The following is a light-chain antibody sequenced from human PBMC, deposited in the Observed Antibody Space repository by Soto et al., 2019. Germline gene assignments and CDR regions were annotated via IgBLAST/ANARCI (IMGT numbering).Light chain of an antibody. CDR2: STI. CDR1: NSNVGRNT. Sequence: QSVVSQPPSASGTPGQRVTISCSGRNSNVGRNTVNWYQHLPGTAPKLLIYSTIQRPSWVPDRFSGSKSGTSASLAISGLQSEDEADYYCAVWDDSLIAWVFGGGTKLTVL. J-gene: IGLJ3*02. V-gene: IGLV1-44*01. CDR3: AVWDDSLIAWV.